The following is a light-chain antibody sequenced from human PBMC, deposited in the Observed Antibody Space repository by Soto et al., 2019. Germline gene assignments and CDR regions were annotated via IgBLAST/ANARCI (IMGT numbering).Light chain of an antibody. CDR3: QQYNNWPLFT. CDR2: GAS. CDR1: QSVGSN. J-gene: IGKJ3*01. Sequence: EIVMTQSPATLSVSPGERATLSCRASQSVGSNLAWYQQKPGQAPRLLIYGASTRAPVIPARFSGSWSGTEFTLTISSLQSEDFAVYCCQQYNNWPLFTFGPGTKVDIK. V-gene: IGKV3-15*01.